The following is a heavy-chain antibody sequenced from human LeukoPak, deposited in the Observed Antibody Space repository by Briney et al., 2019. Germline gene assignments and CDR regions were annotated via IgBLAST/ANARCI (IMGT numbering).Heavy chain of an antibody. D-gene: IGHD6-19*01. CDR1: GFTFSSYA. CDR3: AKDLGTSGWYCDY. CDR2: ISDRST. J-gene: IGHJ4*01. Sequence: GGSPRLSCAASGFTFSSYAMSWVRQAPGKGLEWVSAISDRSTYYADSVKGRFTISRDNSKNTLHLQMNSLRVEDTAVYYCAKDLGTSGWYCDYWGQGTLVTVSS. V-gene: IGHV3-23*05.